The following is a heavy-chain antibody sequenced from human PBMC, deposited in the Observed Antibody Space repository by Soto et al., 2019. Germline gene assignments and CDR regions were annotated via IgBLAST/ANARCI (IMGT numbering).Heavy chain of an antibody. V-gene: IGHV5-51*01. J-gene: IGHJ3*02. CDR3: ARQGLTGGSYDAFDI. CDR1: GYSFTSYW. Sequence: GESLKISCKGSGYSFTSYWIGWVRQMPGKGLEWMGIIYPGDSDTRYSPSFQGQVTISADKSISTAYLQWSSLKASDTAMYYCARQGLTGGSYDAFDIWGQGTMVTVSS. D-gene: IGHD7-27*01. CDR2: IYPGDSDT.